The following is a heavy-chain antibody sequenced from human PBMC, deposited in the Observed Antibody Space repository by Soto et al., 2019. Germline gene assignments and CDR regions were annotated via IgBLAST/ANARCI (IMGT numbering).Heavy chain of an antibody. Sequence: PGGSLRLSCAASGFTFSSYGMHWVRQAPGKGLEWVAVISYDGSNKYYADSVKGRFTISRDNSKNTLYLQMNSLRAEDTAVYYCAKDSPVWNCFDYWGQGTLVTVSS. CDR1: GFTFSSYG. CDR3: AKDSPVWNCFDY. CDR2: ISYDGSNK. V-gene: IGHV3-30*18. J-gene: IGHJ4*02. D-gene: IGHD1-1*01.